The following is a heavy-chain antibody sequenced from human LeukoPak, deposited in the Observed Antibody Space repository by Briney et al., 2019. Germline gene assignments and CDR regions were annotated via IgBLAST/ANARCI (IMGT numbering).Heavy chain of an antibody. V-gene: IGHV3-15*01. CDR1: GFTFSNAW. Sequence: GGSLRLSCATSGFTFSNAWMSWVRQAQGKGVEWVGRIKTKGEGRTVDYAAPVKGIFTISRDDSKNTLYLQMNSLKTEDTAIYYCMSDLDNWGQGTLVTVSS. CDR3: MSDLDN. J-gene: IGHJ4*02. CDR2: IKTKGEGRTV.